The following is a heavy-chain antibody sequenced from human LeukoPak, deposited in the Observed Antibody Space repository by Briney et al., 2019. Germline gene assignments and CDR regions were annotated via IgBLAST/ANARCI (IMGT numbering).Heavy chain of an antibody. CDR1: GFTFKTYG. V-gene: IGHV3-23*01. CDR2: LSGSDGST. CDR3: ARGPVTRFEI. D-gene: IGHD4-17*01. Sequence: GGSLRLSCVASGFTFKTYGMSWVRQAPGKGLEWVSTLSGSDGSTYYADSVKGRFTISRDNSNNTLYLQMNSLRAEGTAVYYCARGPVTRFEIWGQGTMVTVSS. J-gene: IGHJ3*02.